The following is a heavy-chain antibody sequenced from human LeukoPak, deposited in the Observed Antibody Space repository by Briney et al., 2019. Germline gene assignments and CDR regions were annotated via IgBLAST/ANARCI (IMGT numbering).Heavy chain of an antibody. V-gene: IGHV3-21*01. D-gene: IGHD3-22*01. CDR2: ISSSSSYI. CDR1: GFTFSSYS. J-gene: IGHJ6*03. CDR3: ARAPGYDSSGYWLGYYYYYMDV. Sequence: GGSLRLSCAASGFTFSSYSMNWVRQAPGKGLEWVSSISSSSSYIYYADSVKGRFTISRDNAKNSLYLQMNSLRAEDTAVYYCARAPGYDSSGYWLGYYYYYMDVWGKGTTVTVSS.